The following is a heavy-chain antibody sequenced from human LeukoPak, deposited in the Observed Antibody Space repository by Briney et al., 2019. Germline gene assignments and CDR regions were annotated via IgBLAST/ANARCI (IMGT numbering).Heavy chain of an antibody. CDR1: GFTFSNYA. J-gene: IGHJ5*02. V-gene: IGHV3-23*01. CDR2: ISGSGGST. CDR3: AKAHELWELLSPNWFDP. D-gene: IGHD1-26*01. Sequence: GGSLRLSCSGSGFTFSNYAMSWVRQAPGKGLEWVSAISGSGGSTYYADSVKGRFTISRDNSKNTLYLQMNSLRAEDTAVYYCAKAHELWELLSPNWFDPWGQGTLVTVSS.